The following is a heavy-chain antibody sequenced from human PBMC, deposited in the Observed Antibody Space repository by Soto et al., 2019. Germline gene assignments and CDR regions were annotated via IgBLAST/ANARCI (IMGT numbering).Heavy chain of an antibody. V-gene: IGHV5-51*03. J-gene: IGHJ4*02. CDR2: IYPGDSDT. D-gene: IGHD7-27*01. Sequence: PGESLKISCQGSGYSFTRYWIGWVRQTPGKGLEWMGIIYPGDSDTRYSPSFQGQVTISADKSISTAYLQWSSLKASDTAMYYCARTTDPTGAMRIPDSRGQGTLVTVS. CDR1: GYSFTRYW. CDR3: ARTTDPTGAMRIPDS.